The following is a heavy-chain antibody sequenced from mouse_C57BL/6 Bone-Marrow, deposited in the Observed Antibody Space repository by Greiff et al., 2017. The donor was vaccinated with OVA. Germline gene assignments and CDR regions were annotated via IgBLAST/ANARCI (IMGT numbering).Heavy chain of an antibody. V-gene: IGHV1-50*01. CDR3: ATTMALYYYAMDY. Sequence: QVQLQQPGAELVKPGASVKLSCQASGYTFTSYWVPWVKQRPGQGLGGIGEIDPSDSYTNYNQKFKGKATLTVDTSSSTAYMQLSSLTSEDSAVYYCATTMALYYYAMDYWGQGTSVTVSS. CDR1: GYTFTSYW. CDR2: IDPSDSYT. D-gene: IGHD2-1*01. J-gene: IGHJ4*01.